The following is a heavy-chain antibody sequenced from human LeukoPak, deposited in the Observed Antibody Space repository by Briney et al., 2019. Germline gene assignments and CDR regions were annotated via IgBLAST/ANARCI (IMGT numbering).Heavy chain of an antibody. CDR2: ISYDGSNK. D-gene: IGHD3-22*01. Sequence: GGSLRLSCAASGFTFSSYAMPWVRQAPGKWLEWVAVISYDGSNKYYADSVKGRFTISRDNSKNTLYLQMNSLRAEDTAVYYCARDSHYYDSSILDYWGQGTLVTVSS. J-gene: IGHJ4*02. CDR3: ARDSHYYDSSILDY. CDR1: GFTFSSYA. V-gene: IGHV3-30*01.